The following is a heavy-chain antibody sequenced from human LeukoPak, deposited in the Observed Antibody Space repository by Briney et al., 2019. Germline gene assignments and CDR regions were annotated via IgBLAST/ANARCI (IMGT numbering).Heavy chain of an antibody. V-gene: IGHV7-4-1*02. Sequence: ASVKVSCKASGYTFTSYAMNWVRQAPGQGLEWMGWIYTNTGNPTYAQGFTGRFVFSLDTSVGTAYLQISSLKAEDTAVYYCARGDPIYDILTGYSPGAFDIWGQGTMVTVSS. CDR1: GYTFTSYA. J-gene: IGHJ3*02. D-gene: IGHD3-9*01. CDR2: IYTNTGNP. CDR3: ARGDPIYDILTGYSPGAFDI.